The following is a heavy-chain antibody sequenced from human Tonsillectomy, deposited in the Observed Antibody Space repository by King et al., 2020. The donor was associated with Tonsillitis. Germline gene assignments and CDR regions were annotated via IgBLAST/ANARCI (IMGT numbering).Heavy chain of an antibody. CDR2: IYGLHAGSNK. CDR3: AKCRDLYGSGSHEDNWFDP. CDR1: GFTLRDYA. D-gene: IGHD3-10*01. J-gene: IGHJ5*02. V-gene: IGHV3-23*03. Sequence: AQLVQSGGGLVQPGGSLRLSCAASGFTLRDYALSWVRQAPGKGLEWVSVIYGLHAGSNKYYGDSVKGRFSISRDDSKNTLYLQMNSLRPEDTAIYYCAKCRDLYGSGSHEDNWFDPWGQGSLVTVSS.